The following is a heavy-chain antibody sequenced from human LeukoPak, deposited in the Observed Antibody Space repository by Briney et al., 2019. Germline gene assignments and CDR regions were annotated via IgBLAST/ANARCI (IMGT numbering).Heavy chain of an antibody. CDR2: ISSNSDTI. D-gene: IGHD4/OR15-4a*01. Sequence: GGSLRLSCVASGFTFSTYSMNWVRQAPGKGLEWVSYISSNSDTIHYADSVKGRFTISRDNAKNSLYVQMNSLRAEDTAVYYCARRAGAYSHPYDYWGQGTLVTVSS. CDR3: ARRAGAYSHPYDY. J-gene: IGHJ4*02. V-gene: IGHV3-48*01. CDR1: GFTFSTYS.